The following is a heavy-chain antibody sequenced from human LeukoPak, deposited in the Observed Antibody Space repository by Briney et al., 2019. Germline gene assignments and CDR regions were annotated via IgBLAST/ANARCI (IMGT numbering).Heavy chain of an antibody. J-gene: IGHJ3*02. CDR2: FDPEDGET. CDR3: ATVIVSSGYYYGGAFDI. V-gene: IGHV1-24*01. Sequence: ASVKVSCKVSGYTLTELSMHWVRQAPGKGREWMGGFDPEDGETIYAQKFQGRVTMTEDTSTDTAYMELSSLRSEDTSVYYCATVIVSSGYYYGGAFDIWGQGTMVTVSS. CDR1: GYTLTELS. D-gene: IGHD3-22*01.